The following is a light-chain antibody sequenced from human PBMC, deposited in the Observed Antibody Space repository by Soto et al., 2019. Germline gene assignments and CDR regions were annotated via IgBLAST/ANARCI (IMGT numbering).Light chain of an antibody. Sequence: EIVLTQSPATLSLSPGERATLSCMASQSVSSYLAWYQQKPGQAPRLLIYDASNRATGIPARFSGSGSGTDFTLTISRLEPEDFAVYYCQQFSSYPLTFGGGTKVDIK. V-gene: IGKV3-11*01. J-gene: IGKJ4*01. CDR2: DAS. CDR1: QSVSSY. CDR3: QQFSSYPLT.